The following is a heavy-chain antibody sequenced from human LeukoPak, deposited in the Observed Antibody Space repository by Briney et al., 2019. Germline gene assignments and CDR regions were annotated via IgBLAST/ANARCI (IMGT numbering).Heavy chain of an antibody. CDR3: ARHGGAYEWEPRLMWFDP. CDR1: GGSISSDY. V-gene: IGHV4-59*08. Sequence: SGTLSLTCTVSGGSISSDYWSWIRQPPGKGLEWIGYIYYSGSTNYNPSLKSRVTISVDTSKNQFSLKLSSVTAADTAVYYCARHGGAYEWEPRLMWFDPWGQGTLVTVSS. CDR2: IYYSGST. J-gene: IGHJ5*02. D-gene: IGHD1-26*01.